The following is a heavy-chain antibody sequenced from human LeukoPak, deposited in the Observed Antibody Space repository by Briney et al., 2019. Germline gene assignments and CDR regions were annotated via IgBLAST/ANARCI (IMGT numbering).Heavy chain of an antibody. CDR1: GGTFSSYA. V-gene: IGHV1-69*01. CDR3: ARVGLYYYYGMDV. Sequence: ASVKVSCKASGGTFSSYAISWVRQAPGQGLEWMGGIIPIFGTANYAQKFQGRVTITADESTSTAYMELSSLRSEDTAVYYCARVGLYYYYGMDVWGQGTTVTVSS. J-gene: IGHJ6*02. D-gene: IGHD3-10*01. CDR2: IIPIFGTA.